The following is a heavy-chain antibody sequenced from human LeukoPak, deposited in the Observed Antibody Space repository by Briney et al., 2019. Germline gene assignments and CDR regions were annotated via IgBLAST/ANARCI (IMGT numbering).Heavy chain of an antibody. Sequence: SETLSLTCTVSGGSISSSSYYWGWIRQPPGKGLEWIGSIYYSGSTYYNPSLRSRVTISVDTSKNQFSLKLTSVTAADTAVYYCARRPRAGWFDPWGQGTLVTVSS. V-gene: IGHV4-39*01. CDR3: ARRPRAGWFDP. J-gene: IGHJ5*02. CDR2: IYYSGST. CDR1: GGSISSSSYY.